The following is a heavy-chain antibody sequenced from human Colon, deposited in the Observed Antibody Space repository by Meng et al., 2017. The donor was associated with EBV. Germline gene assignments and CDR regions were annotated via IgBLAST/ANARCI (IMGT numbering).Heavy chain of an antibody. Sequence: HLLASRPGLVKLSPSLSLTCNCSGGSISHGGYYWCWIRQPPAKGLELIGYIYYRGRTCFNPSLNTRIIMSVDTSKNKFSPSLNSMPAADTSVYYCAREENTSGWYYHWRQGTLVTVSS. CDR2: IYYRGRT. J-gene: IGHJ4*02. CDR3: AREENTSGWYYH. V-gene: IGHV4-30-4*01. D-gene: IGHD6-13*01. CDR1: GGSISHGGYY.